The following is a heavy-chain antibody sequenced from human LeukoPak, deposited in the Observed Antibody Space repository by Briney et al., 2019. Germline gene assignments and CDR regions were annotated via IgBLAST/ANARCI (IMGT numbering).Heavy chain of an antibody. CDR2: IGIDSGNT. CDR3: ARDYKYAFDN. J-gene: IGHJ4*02. V-gene: IGHV3-48*01. Sequence: GGSLRLSCAASGFTFSDYSMNWVRQAPGKGLEWISYIGIDSGNTNYADSVKGRLTISGDKAKNSQYLQMNSLRVEDTAVYYCARDYKYAFDNWGQGTLVTVSS. D-gene: IGHD5-24*01. CDR1: GFTFSDYS.